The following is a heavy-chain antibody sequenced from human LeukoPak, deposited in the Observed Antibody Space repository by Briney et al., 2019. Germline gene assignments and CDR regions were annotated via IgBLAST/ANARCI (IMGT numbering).Heavy chain of an antibody. V-gene: IGHV3-7*01. J-gene: IGHJ4*02. CDR3: ARESGTLIQLWPQDY. D-gene: IGHD5-18*01. Sequence: HPGGSLRLSCAASGFTFSSYWMSWVRQAPGKGLEWVANIKQDGSEKYYVDSVKGRFTISRDNAKNSLYLQMNSLRAEDTAVYYCARESGTLIQLWPQDYWGQGTLVTVSS. CDR2: IKQDGSEK. CDR1: GFTFSSYW.